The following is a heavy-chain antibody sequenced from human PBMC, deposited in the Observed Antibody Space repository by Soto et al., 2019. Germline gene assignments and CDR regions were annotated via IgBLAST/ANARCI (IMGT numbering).Heavy chain of an antibody. CDR3: TGADYYYGMDV. V-gene: IGHV3-49*03. CDR2: IRSKAYGGTT. J-gene: IGHJ6*02. CDR1: GFTFGDYA. Sequence: GGSLRLSCTASGFTFGDYAMSWFRQAPGKGLEWVGFIRSKAYGGTTEYAASVKGRFTISRDDSKSIAYLQMNSLKTEDTAVYYCTGADYYYGMDVWGQGTTVTVSS.